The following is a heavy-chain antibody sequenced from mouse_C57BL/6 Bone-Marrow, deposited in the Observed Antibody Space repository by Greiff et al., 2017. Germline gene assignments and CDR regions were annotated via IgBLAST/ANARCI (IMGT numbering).Heavy chain of an antibody. D-gene: IGHD4-1*01. CDR2: IDPGNGDT. V-gene: IGHV14-4*01. CDR1: GFNIKDDY. CDR3: TTLLGRVAY. Sequence: VQLQQSGAELVRPGASVKLSCTASGFNIKDDYMHWVKQRLEQGLEWIGWIDPGNGDTEYASKFQGKAPITADTSSNTAYLQLSSLTSEDTAVYYCTTLLGRVAYWGQGTLVTVSA. J-gene: IGHJ3*01.